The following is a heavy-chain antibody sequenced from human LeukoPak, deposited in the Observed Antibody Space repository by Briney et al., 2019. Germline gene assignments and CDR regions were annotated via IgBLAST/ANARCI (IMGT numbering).Heavy chain of an antibody. CDR2: INHIGST. D-gene: IGHD6-13*01. V-gene: IGHV4-34*01. CDR3: ARSIAAAGTKYYYYYYGMDV. CDR1: GGSFSGYY. Sequence: PSETLSLTCAVYGGSFSGYYWSWIRQPPGKGLEWIGEINHIGSTNYNPSLKSRVTISVDTSKNQFSLKLSSVTAADTAVYYCARSIAAAGTKYYYYYYGMDVWGQGTTVTVSS. J-gene: IGHJ6*02.